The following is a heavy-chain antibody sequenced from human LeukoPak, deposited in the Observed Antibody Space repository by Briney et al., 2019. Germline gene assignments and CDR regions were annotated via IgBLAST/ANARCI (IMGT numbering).Heavy chain of an antibody. CDR3: ARGSSGSYVYNWFDP. D-gene: IGHD1-26*01. J-gene: IGHJ5*02. CDR1: GGTFSSYA. V-gene: IGHV1-69*13. CDR2: IIPIFGTA. Sequence: ASVKVSCKASGGTFSSYAISWVRQATGQGLEWMGGIIPIFGTANYAQKFQGRVTITADESTSTAYMELSSLRSEDTAVYYCARGSSGSYVYNWFDPWGQGTLVTVSS.